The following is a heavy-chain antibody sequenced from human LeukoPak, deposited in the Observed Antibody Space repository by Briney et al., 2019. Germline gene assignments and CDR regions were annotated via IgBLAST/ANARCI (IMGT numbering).Heavy chain of an antibody. CDR3: AKVRVTYYYYGMDV. CDR2: ISYDGINK. V-gene: IGHV3-30*18. D-gene: IGHD3-10*01. J-gene: IGHJ6*02. CDR1: GFTFSSYG. Sequence: GSLRLSCAASGFTFSSYGVHWVRQAPGKGLEWVAVISYDGINKYYADSVKGRFTISRDNSKNTLCLQMNSLRAEDTAVYYCAKVRVTYYYYGMDVWGQGTTVTVSS.